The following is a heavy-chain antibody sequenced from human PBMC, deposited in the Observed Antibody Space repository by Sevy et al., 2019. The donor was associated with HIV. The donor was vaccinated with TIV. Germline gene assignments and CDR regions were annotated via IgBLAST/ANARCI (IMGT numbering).Heavy chain of an antibody. D-gene: IGHD4-17*01. CDR1: GYSFTSYW. Sequence: GESLKISCKGSGYSFTSYWIGWVRQMPGKGLEWMGIIYPGDSDTRYSPSFQGQVTISADKSISTAYLQWSSLKASDTAMYYCARHKDHGDTGGYYYYYMDVWGKGTTVTVSS. V-gene: IGHV5-51*01. J-gene: IGHJ6*03. CDR3: ARHKDHGDTGGYYYYYMDV. CDR2: IYPGDSDT.